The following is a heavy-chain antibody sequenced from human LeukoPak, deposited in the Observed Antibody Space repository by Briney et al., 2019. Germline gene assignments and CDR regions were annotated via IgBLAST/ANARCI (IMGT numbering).Heavy chain of an antibody. CDR2: INHSGDT. J-gene: IGHJ6*02. CDR3: ARGGDRYYASGSSFPWGMDV. CDR1: GGSFSGYY. D-gene: IGHD3-10*01. Sequence: SETLSLTCAVYGGSFSGYYWSWIRQPPGKGLEWIGEINHSGDTKYNTSLKSRVTISVDTSKNQFSLKLSSVTAADTAVYYCARGGDRYYASGSSFPWGMDVWGPGTTVTVSS. V-gene: IGHV4-34*01.